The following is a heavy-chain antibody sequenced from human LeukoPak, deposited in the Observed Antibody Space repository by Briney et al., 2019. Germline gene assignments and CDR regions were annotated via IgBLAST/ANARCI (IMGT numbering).Heavy chain of an antibody. V-gene: IGHV5-51*01. CDR1: GYTFINYW. J-gene: IGHJ4*02. CDR3: VRHDSSSPDY. Sequence: GESLKISCKGSGYTFINYWIGWVRHMPGKGLQWLGIIYPGDSDTKYSPSFQGQVTFSVDKSISTAYLHWSSPKASDTAMYYCVRHDSSSPDYWGQGTLVTVSS. CDR2: IYPGDSDT. D-gene: IGHD6-13*01.